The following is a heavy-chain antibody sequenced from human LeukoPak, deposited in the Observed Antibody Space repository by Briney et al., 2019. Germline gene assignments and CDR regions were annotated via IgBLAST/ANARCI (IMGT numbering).Heavy chain of an antibody. CDR3: ARKGAGDTIFGVVLGLRGYYYYYMDV. D-gene: IGHD3-3*01. J-gene: IGHJ6*03. CDR2: IYHSGST. V-gene: IGHV4-38-2*02. CDR1: GYSISSGYY. Sequence: SETLSLTCTVSGYSISSGYYWGWIRQPPGKGLEWIGSIYHSGSTYYNPFLKSRVTISVDTSKNQFSLKLSSVTAADTAVYYCARKGAGDTIFGVVLGLRGYYYYYMDVWGKGTTVTVSS.